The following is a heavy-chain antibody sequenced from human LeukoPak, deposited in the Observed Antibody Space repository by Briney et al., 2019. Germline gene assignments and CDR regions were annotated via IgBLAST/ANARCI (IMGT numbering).Heavy chain of an antibody. J-gene: IGHJ4*02. D-gene: IGHD3-22*01. CDR3: AKDGFDYYDSSGYYYFNY. CDR1: GFTFSNHA. Sequence: GGSLRLSCAASGFTFSNHAMSWVRQAPGKGLQRVSAISGGGVAIYYADSAKGRFTISRDNSKNTLYLQMNSLRAEDTAVYYCAKDGFDYYDSSGYYYFNYWGQGTLVTVSS. V-gene: IGHV3-23*01. CDR2: ISGGGVAI.